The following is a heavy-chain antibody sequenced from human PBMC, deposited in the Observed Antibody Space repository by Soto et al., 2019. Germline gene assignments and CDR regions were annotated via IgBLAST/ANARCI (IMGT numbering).Heavy chain of an antibody. CDR2: INHSGGT. J-gene: IGHJ5*02. Sequence: SETLSLTCAVYGGSFSGYYWSWIRQPPGKGLEWIGEINHSGGTNYNPSLKSRVTISVDTSRNQFSLKLSSVTAADTAVYYCARTRFLEWLLRPIWFDPWGQGTLVTVSS. V-gene: IGHV4-34*01. D-gene: IGHD3-3*01. CDR3: ARTRFLEWLLRPIWFDP. CDR1: GGSFSGYY.